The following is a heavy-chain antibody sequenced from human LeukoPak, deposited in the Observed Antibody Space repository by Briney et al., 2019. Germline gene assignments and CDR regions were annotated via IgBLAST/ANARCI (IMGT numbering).Heavy chain of an antibody. D-gene: IGHD4-17*01. CDR1: GFTFDDYG. CDR2: INWNGGST. Sequence: PGGSLRLSCAASGFTFDDYGMSWVRQAPGKGLEWVSGINWNGGSTVYADSVKGRFTISRDNAKNSLYLQMNSLRAEDTALYYCARVMTTVTAYYYYYMDVWGKGTTVTVSS. J-gene: IGHJ6*03. V-gene: IGHV3-20*04. CDR3: ARVMTTVTAYYYYYMDV.